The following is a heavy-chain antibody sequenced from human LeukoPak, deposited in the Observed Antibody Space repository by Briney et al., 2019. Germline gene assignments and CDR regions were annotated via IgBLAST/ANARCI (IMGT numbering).Heavy chain of an antibody. D-gene: IGHD1-26*01. CDR3: ARAARSYYFDY. CDR1: GGSISSSSYY. CDR2: IYYSGST. J-gene: IGHJ4*02. V-gene: IGHV4-39*07. Sequence: SETLSLTCTVSGGSISSSSYYWGWIRQPPGKGLEWIGSIYYSGSTYYNPSLKSRVTISVDTSKNQFSLKLSSVTAADTAVYYCARAARSYYFDYWGQGTLVTVSS.